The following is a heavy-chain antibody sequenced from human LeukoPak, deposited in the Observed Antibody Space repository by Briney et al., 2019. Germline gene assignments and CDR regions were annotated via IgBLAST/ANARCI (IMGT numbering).Heavy chain of an antibody. D-gene: IGHD4/OR15-4a*01. CDR1: GFTFNSYD. Sequence: QPGGSLRLSCAASGFTFNSYDMNWVRQAPGKGLEWVSYIASSGLTVYYADSVKGRFTISRDNAKNSLYLQMNSLRAEDTAVYYCARDPSYGDKWGQGTLVTVSS. CDR2: IASSGLTV. J-gene: IGHJ4*02. CDR3: ARDPSYGDK. V-gene: IGHV3-48*03.